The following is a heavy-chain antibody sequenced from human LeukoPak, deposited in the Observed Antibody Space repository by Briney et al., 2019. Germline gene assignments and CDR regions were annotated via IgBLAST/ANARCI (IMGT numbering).Heavy chain of an antibody. V-gene: IGHV4-39*01. Sequence: SETLSLTCTVSGGSISSSIYYWGWIRPPPGKGLEWIGSIYYSGSTYSNPSLKSRVTISVDTSKNQFSLKLSSVTAADTAVYYCARHRAPTVIVWFDPWGQGTLVTVSS. CDR2: IYYSGST. CDR3: ARHRAPTVIVWFDP. D-gene: IGHD2/OR15-2a*01. CDR1: GGSISSSIYY. J-gene: IGHJ5*02.